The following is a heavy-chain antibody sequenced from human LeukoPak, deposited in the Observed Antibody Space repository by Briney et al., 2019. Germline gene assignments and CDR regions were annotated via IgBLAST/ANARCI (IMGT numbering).Heavy chain of an antibody. CDR2: IYYTGT. CDR1: GGSVTDYY. D-gene: IGHD6-19*01. J-gene: IGHJ5*02. V-gene: IGHV4-59*08. Sequence: SETLSLTCTVSGGSVTDYYWSWIRQSPGKGLEWIGYIYYTGTSYNPSLKSRVTISVDTSKNQFSLKLSSVTAADTAVYYCARAEGGWYRLGFDPWGQGTLVTVSS. CDR3: ARAEGGWYRLGFDP.